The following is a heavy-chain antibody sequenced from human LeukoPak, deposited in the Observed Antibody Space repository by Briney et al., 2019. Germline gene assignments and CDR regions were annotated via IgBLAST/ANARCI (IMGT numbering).Heavy chain of an antibody. D-gene: IGHD5-24*01. Sequence: PPGGSLRLSCAASGFTFSSYWMHWVRHAPGKGLVWVSRINSDGSSTSYADSVKGRFTISRDNAKNTLYLQMNSPRAEDTAVYYCARGGRDGYNLVGYWGQGTLVTVSS. CDR3: ARGGRDGYNLVGY. V-gene: IGHV3-74*01. J-gene: IGHJ4*02. CDR1: GFTFSSYW. CDR2: INSDGSST.